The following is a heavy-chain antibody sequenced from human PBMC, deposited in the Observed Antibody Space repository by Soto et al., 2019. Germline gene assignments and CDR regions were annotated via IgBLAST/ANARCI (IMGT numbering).Heavy chain of an antibody. J-gene: IGHJ5*02. CDR2: ISGSAFKK. D-gene: IGHD1-26*01. V-gene: IGHV3-23*01. Sequence: GGPLRLSCAASGFIFENFGMSWVRQAPGKGLEWICSISGSAFKKYYADSVKGRFTISRDNSKSTVYLELNNLSAEDTAVYHCAKNQGVELVPLATVDWFDPWGQGSVVTVSS. CDR1: GFIFENFG. CDR3: AKNQGVELVPLATVDWFDP.